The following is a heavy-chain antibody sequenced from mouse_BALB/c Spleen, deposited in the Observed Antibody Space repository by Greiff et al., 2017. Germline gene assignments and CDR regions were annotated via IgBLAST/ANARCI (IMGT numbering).Heavy chain of an antibody. D-gene: IGHD3-3*01. CDR2: IDPANGNT. J-gene: IGHJ2*01. CDR1: GFNIKDTY. Sequence: VQLKESGAELVKPGASVKLSCTASGFNIKDTYMHWVKQRPEQGLEWIGRIDPANGNTKYDPKFQGKATITADTSSNTAYLQLSSLTSEDTAVYYCARGTRAFFDYWGQGTTLTVSS. V-gene: IGHV14-3*02. CDR3: ARGTRAFFDY.